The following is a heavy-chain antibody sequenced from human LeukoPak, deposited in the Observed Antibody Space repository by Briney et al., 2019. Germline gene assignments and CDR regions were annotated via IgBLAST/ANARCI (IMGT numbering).Heavy chain of an antibody. J-gene: IGHJ6*03. Sequence: PGGSLRLSCAASGFTVSNNYMSWVRQAPGKGLEWVSFISGSGVSTYYADSVKGQFIISRDNSRNTLYLQMDSLRSEDTAVYYCAKGSTFYYDSSVYYFYIDVWGKGTTVTVSS. CDR3: AKGSTFYYDSSVYYFYIDV. V-gene: IGHV3-23*01. CDR2: ISGSGVST. CDR1: GFTVSNNY. D-gene: IGHD3-22*01.